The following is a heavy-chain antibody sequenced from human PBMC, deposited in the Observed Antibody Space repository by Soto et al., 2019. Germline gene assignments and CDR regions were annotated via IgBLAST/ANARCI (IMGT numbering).Heavy chain of an antibody. V-gene: IGHV1-69*13. D-gene: IGHD5-12*01. Sequence: SVKFSCKASGGSFSSFGISWVRQAPGQGLEWMGGIIPVFGRPNYAQRFRGRLTITADESTNTVYLELIDLRSEDTAVYYCAREGSGYNLWGEGTQVTVSS. J-gene: IGHJ1*01. CDR2: IIPVFGRP. CDR1: GGSFSSFG. CDR3: AREGSGYNL.